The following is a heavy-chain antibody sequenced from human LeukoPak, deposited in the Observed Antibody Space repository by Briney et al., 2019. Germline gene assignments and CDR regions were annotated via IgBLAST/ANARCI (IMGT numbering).Heavy chain of an antibody. CDR1: GFTFSSYA. Sequence: PGGSLRLSCAASGFTFSSYAMSWVRQAPGKGLEWVSAISGSGGSTYYADSVKGRFTVSRDNAKNSLYLQMNSLGAEDTALYYCARELRRFNLGYFDYWGQGALVTVSS. D-gene: IGHD3-3*01. CDR2: ISGSGGST. J-gene: IGHJ4*02. CDR3: ARELRRFNLGYFDY. V-gene: IGHV3-23*01.